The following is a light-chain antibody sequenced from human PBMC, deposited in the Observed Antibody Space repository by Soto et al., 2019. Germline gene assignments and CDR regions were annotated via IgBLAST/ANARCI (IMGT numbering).Light chain of an antibody. Sequence: EIVLTQSPGTLSLSPGARATLSCRASQTVRNNYLAWYQQKHGQAPRFLIYDASSRATGIPDRFSGGGSGTDFTITISRLEPEDGAVYYGQQFSSYPLTFGEGTKVDI. CDR2: DAS. CDR1: QTVRNNY. J-gene: IGKJ4*01. V-gene: IGKV3-20*01. CDR3: QQFSSYPLT.